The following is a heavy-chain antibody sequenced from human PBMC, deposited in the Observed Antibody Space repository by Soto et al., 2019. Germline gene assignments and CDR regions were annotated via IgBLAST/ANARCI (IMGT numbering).Heavy chain of an antibody. CDR3: ARYCSSTSCPQYYYYYGMDV. Sequence: GDSGKVCCKASGYTFTSYGISWLRQAPGQGLEWMGWISAYNGNTNYAQKLQGRVTMTTDTSTSTAYMELRSLRSDDTAVYYCARYCSSTSCPQYYYYYGMDVWGQGTTVTVSS. CDR2: ISAYNGNT. D-gene: IGHD2-2*01. J-gene: IGHJ6*02. CDR1: GYTFTSYG. V-gene: IGHV1-18*01.